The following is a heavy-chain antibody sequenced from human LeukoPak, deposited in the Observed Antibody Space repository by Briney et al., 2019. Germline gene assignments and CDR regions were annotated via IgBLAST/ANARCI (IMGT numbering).Heavy chain of an antibody. D-gene: IGHD6-19*01. CDR2: ISYDGSNK. CDR1: GFTFSSYA. J-gene: IGHJ4*02. CDR3: ARARIAVAGIYFDY. V-gene: IGHV3-30-3*01. Sequence: GGSLRLSCAASGFTFSSYAMHWVRQAPGKGLEWEAVISYDGSNKYYADSVKGRFTISRDNSKNTLYLQMNSLRAEDTAVYYCARARIAVAGIYFDYWGQGTLVTVSS.